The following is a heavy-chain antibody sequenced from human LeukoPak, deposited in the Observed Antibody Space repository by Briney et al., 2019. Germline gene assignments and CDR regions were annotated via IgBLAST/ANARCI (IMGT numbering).Heavy chain of an antibody. V-gene: IGHV1-46*02. CDR2: INPSGGST. J-gene: IGHJ4*02. Sequence: ASVKVSCKASGYTFNTYYIHWVRQAPGQGLEWMGIINPSGGSTSYAQKFQGRVTMTRDTSTRTVYMELSSLRSEDTAVYYCARAPLAQYGSGSLDYWGQGTLVTVSS. CDR3: ARAPLAQYGSGSLDY. D-gene: IGHD3-10*01. CDR1: GYTFNTYY.